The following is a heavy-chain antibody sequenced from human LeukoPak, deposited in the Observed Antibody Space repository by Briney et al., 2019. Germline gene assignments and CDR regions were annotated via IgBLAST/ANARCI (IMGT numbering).Heavy chain of an antibody. CDR2: ISSSSSYI. Sequence: PGGSLRLSCAASGFTFSSYSMNWVRQAPGKGLEWGSSISSSSSYIYYADSVKGRFTISRDNAKNSLYLQMNSLRAEDTAVYYCARSVGATGNWFDPWGQGTLVTVSS. J-gene: IGHJ5*02. D-gene: IGHD1-26*01. CDR1: GFTFSSYS. V-gene: IGHV3-21*01. CDR3: ARSVGATGNWFDP.